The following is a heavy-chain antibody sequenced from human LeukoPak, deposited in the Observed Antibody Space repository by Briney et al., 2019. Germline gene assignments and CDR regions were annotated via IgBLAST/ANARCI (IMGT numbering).Heavy chain of an antibody. CDR2: ISYDGSNK. D-gene: IGHD2-8*02. CDR3: AKAYWDDDAFDI. V-gene: IGHV3-30*18. CDR1: GFTFSSYG. Sequence: PGMSLRLSCAASGFTFSSYGMHWVHQAPGKGLEWVAVISYDGSNKYYADSVKGRFTISRDNSKNTLYLQMNSLRAEDTAVYYCAKAYWDDDAFDIWGQGTMVTVSS. J-gene: IGHJ3*02.